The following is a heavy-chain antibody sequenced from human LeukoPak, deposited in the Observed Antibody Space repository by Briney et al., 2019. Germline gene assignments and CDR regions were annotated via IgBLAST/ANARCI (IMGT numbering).Heavy chain of an antibody. Sequence: GGSLRLSCAASEFSVGSNYMTWVRQAPGKGLEWVSLIYSGGSTYYADSVKGRFTISRDNSKNTLYLQMNSLRAEDTAVYYCARSDRGSSWRTGQFDYWGQGTLVTVSS. V-gene: IGHV3-66*01. J-gene: IGHJ4*02. D-gene: IGHD6-13*01. CDR3: ARSDRGSSWRTGQFDY. CDR1: EFSVGSNY. CDR2: IYSGGST.